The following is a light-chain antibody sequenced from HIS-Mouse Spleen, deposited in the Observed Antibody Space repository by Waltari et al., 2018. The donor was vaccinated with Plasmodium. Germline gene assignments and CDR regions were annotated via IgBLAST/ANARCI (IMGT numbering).Light chain of an antibody. V-gene: IGLV1-44*01. CDR1: SSNIGSNT. CDR3: AAWDDSLNGVV. CDR2: SNN. Sequence: QSVLTQPPSASGTPGQRVTISCSGSSSNIGSNTVNWYQQLQGTAPQLLIYSNNQRPSGVPDRFSGSKSGTSASLAISGLQSEDEADYYCAAWDDSLNGVVFGGGTKLTVL. J-gene: IGLJ2*01.